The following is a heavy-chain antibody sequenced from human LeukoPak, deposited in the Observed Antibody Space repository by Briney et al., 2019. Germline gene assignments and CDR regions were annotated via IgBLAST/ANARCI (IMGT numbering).Heavy chain of an antibody. V-gene: IGHV3-23*01. CDR3: ARPSVVLWFGELLSLGAFDI. J-gene: IGHJ3*02. Sequence: GGSLRLSCAASGFTFNNYAMSWVRQAPGKGLEWVSAISGSGASTFYADSVKGRFTISRDSSKNTLYLQMNSLRAEDTAVYYCARPSVVLWFGELLSLGAFDIWGQGTMVTVSS. CDR2: ISGSGAST. CDR1: GFTFNNYA. D-gene: IGHD3-10*01.